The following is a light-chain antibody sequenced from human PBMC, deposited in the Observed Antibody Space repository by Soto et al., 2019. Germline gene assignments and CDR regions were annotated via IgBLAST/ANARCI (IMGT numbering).Light chain of an antibody. V-gene: IGKV2-30*01. CDR2: EVS. CDR3: LQGTHYPRT. CDR1: QSLINSDGSTY. J-gene: IGKJ1*01. Sequence: DVVMTQSPLSLPVTLGQPASISCTSSQSLINSDGSTYLSWCQQRPGQSPRRLIYEVSDRDSGVPERFSGSGSGTDFTLKISRVEAEDVGVYYCLQGTHYPRTFGQGTEVEIK.